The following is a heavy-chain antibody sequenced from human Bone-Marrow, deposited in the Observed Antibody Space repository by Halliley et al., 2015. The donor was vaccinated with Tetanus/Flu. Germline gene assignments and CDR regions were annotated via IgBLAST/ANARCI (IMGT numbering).Heavy chain of an antibody. CDR1: GGSFSGYY. CDR3: ARGLAYCGGDCSGSFDY. Sequence: LRLSCAVYGGSFSGYYWSWIRQPPGKGLEWIGEINHRGSTNYNPSLKSRVTISVDTSKNQFSLKLSSVTAADTAVYYCARGLAYCGGDCSGSFDYWGQGILVTVSS. V-gene: IGHV4-34*01. CDR2: INHRGST. D-gene: IGHD2-21*02. J-gene: IGHJ4*02.